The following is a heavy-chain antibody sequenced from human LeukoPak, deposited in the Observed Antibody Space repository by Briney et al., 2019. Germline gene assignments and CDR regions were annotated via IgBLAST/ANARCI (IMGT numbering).Heavy chain of an antibody. CDR2: IKQDGSEK. CDR3: ARDRGWQQFDY. D-gene: IGHD5-24*01. Sequence: GGSLRLSCAASGFTFSSYAMSWVRQAPGKGLEWVANIKQDGSEKYYVDSVKGRFTISRDNAKNSVYLEMNSLRAEDTAVYFCARDRGWQQFDYWGQGTLVTVSS. V-gene: IGHV3-7*01. CDR1: GFTFSSYA. J-gene: IGHJ4*02.